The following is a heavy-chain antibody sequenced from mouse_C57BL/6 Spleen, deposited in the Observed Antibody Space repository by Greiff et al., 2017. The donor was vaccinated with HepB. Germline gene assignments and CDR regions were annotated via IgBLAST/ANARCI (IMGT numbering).Heavy chain of an antibody. V-gene: IGHV5-15*01. CDR1: GFTFSDYG. D-gene: IGHD3-2*02. CDR3: ASTAQATSWFAY. J-gene: IGHJ3*01. CDR2: ISNLAYSI. Sequence: EVMLVESGGGLVQPGGSLKLSCAASGFTFSDYGMAWVRQAPRKGPEWVALISNLAYSIYYADTVTGRFTISRENAKNTLYLEMSSLRSEDTAMYYCASTAQATSWFAYWGQGTLVTVSA.